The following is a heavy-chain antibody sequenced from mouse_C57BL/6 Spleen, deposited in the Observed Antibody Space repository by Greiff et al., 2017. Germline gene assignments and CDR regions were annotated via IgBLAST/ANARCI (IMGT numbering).Heavy chain of an antibody. J-gene: IGHJ1*03. CDR2: INPYNGGT. D-gene: IGHD1-1*01. V-gene: IGHV1-19*01. CDR3: ARRDGSSYVDWYFDV. CDR1: GYTFTDYY. Sequence: EVQLQQSGPVLVKPGASVKMSCKASGYTFTDYYMNWVKQSHGKSLEWIGVINPYNGGTSYNQKFKGKATLTVDKSSSTAYMELNSLTSEDSAVXYCARRDGSSYVDWYFDVWGTGTTVTVSS.